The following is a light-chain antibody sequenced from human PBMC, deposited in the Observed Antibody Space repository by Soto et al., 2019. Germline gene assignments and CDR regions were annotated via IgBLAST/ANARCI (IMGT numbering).Light chain of an antibody. CDR1: QSVSTY. Sequence: EIVLTQSPAILSLSPGERATLSCRASQSVSTYLVWYQQRPGQAPRLLVYDASNRATDIPARFSGSGSGTDFTLTISRLEPEDFAVYYCQLRDNWPPTWTFGPGTNVEIK. J-gene: IGKJ1*01. CDR3: QLRDNWPPTWT. V-gene: IGKV3-11*01. CDR2: DAS.